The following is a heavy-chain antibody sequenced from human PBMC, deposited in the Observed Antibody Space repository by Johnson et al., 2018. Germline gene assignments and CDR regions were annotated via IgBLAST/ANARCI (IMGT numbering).Heavy chain of an antibody. V-gene: IGHV3-33*05. Sequence: MHWVRQAPGKGLEWVAVISYDGSNKYYADSVKGRFTISRDNSKNSLYLQMNSLRAEDTAVYYCARADYYYGMDGWGQGTTVTVSS. J-gene: IGHJ6*02. CDR2: ISYDGSNK. CDR3: ARADYYYGMDG.